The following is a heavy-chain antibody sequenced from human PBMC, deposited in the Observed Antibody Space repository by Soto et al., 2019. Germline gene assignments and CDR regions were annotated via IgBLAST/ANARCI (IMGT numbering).Heavy chain of an antibody. D-gene: IGHD4-4*01. V-gene: IGHV1-8*01. Sequence: QVQLVQSGAEVKKPGASVKVSCKASGYTFTSYDINWVRQATGQGPGWMGWMNPNSGNTGYAQKFQGRVTMTRNTSISTAYMELSSLRSEDTAVYYCARGKKGLPPPATTYYMDVWGKGTTVTVSS. CDR3: ARGKKGLPPPATTYYMDV. CDR2: MNPNSGNT. J-gene: IGHJ6*03. CDR1: GYTFTSYD.